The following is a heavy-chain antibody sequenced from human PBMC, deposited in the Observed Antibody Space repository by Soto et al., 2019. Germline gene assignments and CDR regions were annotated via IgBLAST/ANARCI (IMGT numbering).Heavy chain of an antibody. CDR2: ISGSGSSI. V-gene: IGHV3-23*01. J-gene: IGHJ5*02. CDR3: ARGGDSSSWKNWFDP. D-gene: IGHD6-13*01. CDR1: GFTFSNYA. Sequence: EVQLLESGGGLVQPGGSLRLSCAASGFTFSNYAMTWVRQAPGKGLEWVSGISGSGSSIYYADSVKGRFTISRDNDKNRLYLEKNGLRAEDTDVYYCARGGDSSSWKNWFDPWGQGTLVTVSS.